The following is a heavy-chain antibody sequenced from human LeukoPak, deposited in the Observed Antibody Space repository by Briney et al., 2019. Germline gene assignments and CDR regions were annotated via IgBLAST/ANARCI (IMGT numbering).Heavy chain of an antibody. CDR1: GFTFSTYW. J-gene: IGHJ4*02. Sequence: GGSLRLSCAASGFTFSTYWMHWVRQAPGKGLVWVSCLNSDGSSTSYADSVKGRFTMSRDNAKNTLYLQMNSLRAEDTAVYYCARELGTTFDHWGQGTLVTVSS. CDR2: LNSDGSST. CDR3: ARELGTTFDH. D-gene: IGHD1-7*01. V-gene: IGHV3-74*01.